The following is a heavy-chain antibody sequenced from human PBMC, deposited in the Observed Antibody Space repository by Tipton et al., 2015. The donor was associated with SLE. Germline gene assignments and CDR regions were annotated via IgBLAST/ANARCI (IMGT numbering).Heavy chain of an antibody. CDR1: GGSISSSTSY. Sequence: TLSLTCTVSGGSISSSTSYWGWIRQPPGKGLGWIGSLYYCGNTFYNPPLNSRPTPSLDMSKNQFSLQLTSVTAADTAVFYCARHSSMTSVVMGSWGQGTLVTVSS. J-gene: IGHJ5*02. CDR3: ARHSSMTSVVMGS. CDR2: LYYCGNT. D-gene: IGHD4-23*01. V-gene: IGHV4-39*07.